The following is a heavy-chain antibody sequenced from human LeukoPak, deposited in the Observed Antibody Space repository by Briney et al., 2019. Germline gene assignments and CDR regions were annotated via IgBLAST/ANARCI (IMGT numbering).Heavy chain of an antibody. J-gene: IGHJ4*02. CDR1: GFTFSSYG. V-gene: IGHV3-33*08. CDR2: IWYDGSNK. CDR3: AAWREGSGTYLDY. D-gene: IGHD1-7*01. Sequence: GGSLRLSCTASGFTFSSYGMHWVRQAPGKGLGWVAVIWYDGSNKYYADSVKGRFTISRDNSKNTLYLQMNSLRAEDTAVYYCAAWREGSGTYLDYWGQGTLVTVSS.